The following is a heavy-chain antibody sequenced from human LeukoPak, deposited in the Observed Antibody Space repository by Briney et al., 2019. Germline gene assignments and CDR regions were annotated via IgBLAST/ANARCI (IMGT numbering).Heavy chain of an antibody. CDR1: GFTFSNYG. V-gene: IGHV3-23*01. CDR2: INGSGGST. CDR3: ARRAGAYSHPYDY. J-gene: IGHJ4*02. Sequence: GGSLRLSCSASGFTFSNYGLSWVRQAPGKGLEWVSDINGSGGSTYYADSVKGRFTISRDNSKNTLYLQMNSLRAEDTAVYYCARRAGAYSHPYDYWGQGTLVTVSS. D-gene: IGHD4/OR15-4a*01.